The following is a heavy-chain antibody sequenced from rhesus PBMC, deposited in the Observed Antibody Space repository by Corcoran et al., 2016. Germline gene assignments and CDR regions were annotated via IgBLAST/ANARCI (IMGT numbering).Heavy chain of an antibody. CDR1: GYTFNDYY. CDR3: ARARSFALDV. Sequence: QVQLVQSGAEGKKPGASVKVSCKASGYTFNDYYMQWVRQAPGQGLEWMGRTTPNTRGPAYARQFPDKVPMARDPPTSTAYMELSSLRSEDTAVYSCARARSFALDVWGRGVLVTVSS. J-gene: IGHJ5-2*02. V-gene: IGHV1-138*01. CDR2: TTPNTRGP.